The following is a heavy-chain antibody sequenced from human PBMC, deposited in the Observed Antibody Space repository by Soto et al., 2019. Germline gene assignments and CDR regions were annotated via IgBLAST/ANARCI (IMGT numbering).Heavy chain of an antibody. CDR3: ASQIYGVRFLEWLPFDG. D-gene: IGHD3-3*01. J-gene: IGHJ5*02. Sequence: QVQLVQSEAEVKKPGSSVRVSCKSSGGTVSSYSLSWLRQAPGQGLEWVGGILPLRQTPKYAQKFQGRVTISVDRSTNTGYMDLTRLTSEDTAVYYCASQIYGVRFLEWLPFDGWGQGTLVTVSS. CDR2: ILPLRQTP. V-gene: IGHV1-69*06. CDR1: GGTVSSYS.